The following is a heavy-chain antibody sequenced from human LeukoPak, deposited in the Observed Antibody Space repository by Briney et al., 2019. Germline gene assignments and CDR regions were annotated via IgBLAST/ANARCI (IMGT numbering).Heavy chain of an antibody. D-gene: IGHD6-19*01. CDR1: GFTFSSYA. Sequence: GGSLRLSCAASGFTFSSYAMSWVRQAPGKGLEWVSAISGSGGSTYYADSVKGRFTISRDNSKNTLYLQMNSLRAEDTAVYYCAKAQGSYSSGWYVSYYYYMDVWGIGTTVTVSS. V-gene: IGHV3-23*01. CDR3: AKAQGSYSSGWYVSYYYYMDV. CDR2: ISGSGGST. J-gene: IGHJ6*03.